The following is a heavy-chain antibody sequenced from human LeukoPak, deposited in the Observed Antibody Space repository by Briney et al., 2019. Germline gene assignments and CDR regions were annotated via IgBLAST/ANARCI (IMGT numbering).Heavy chain of an antibody. V-gene: IGHV3-21*01. CDR1: GFTFSSYS. D-gene: IGHD6-13*01. Sequence: PGGSLRLSCAASGFTFSSYSMNWVRQAPGKGLEWVSSISSSSYIYYADSVKGRFTISRDNAKNSLYLQMNSPRAEDTAVYYCARTDPYSIHDYWGQGTLVTVSS. J-gene: IGHJ4*02. CDR3: ARTDPYSIHDY. CDR2: ISSSSYI.